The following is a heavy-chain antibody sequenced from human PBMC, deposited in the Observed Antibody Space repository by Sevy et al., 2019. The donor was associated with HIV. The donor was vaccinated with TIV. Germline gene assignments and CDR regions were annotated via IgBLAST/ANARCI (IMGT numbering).Heavy chain of an antibody. V-gene: IGHV3-53*01. CDR2: IYTGGGT. D-gene: IGHD3-3*01. Sequence: GGSLRLSCAASGFIVTSHYMAWVRQAPGKGLEWVSSIYTGGGTYYADSVKGRFTISRDNSKNTLYLQMNSLSAEDTAFYYCARVPRYDEPYYFDYSGQGALVTVSS. J-gene: IGHJ4*02. CDR1: GFIVTSHY. CDR3: ARVPRYDEPYYFDY.